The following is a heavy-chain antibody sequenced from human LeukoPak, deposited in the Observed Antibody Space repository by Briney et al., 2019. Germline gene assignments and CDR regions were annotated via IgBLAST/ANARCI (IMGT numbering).Heavy chain of an antibody. CDR3: ATDLGATKRYDY. J-gene: IGHJ4*02. V-gene: IGHV1-24*01. Sequence: ASVKVSCKVSGYTLTELSMHWVRQAPGKGLEWMGGFDPEDGESIYAQKFQGRVTMTEDTSTDTAYMELSSLRSEDTAVYYCATDLGATKRYDYWGQGTLVTVSS. D-gene: IGHD1-26*01. CDR2: FDPEDGES. CDR1: GYTLTELS.